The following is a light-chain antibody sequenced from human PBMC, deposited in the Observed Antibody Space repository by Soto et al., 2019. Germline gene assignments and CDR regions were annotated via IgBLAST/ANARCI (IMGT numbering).Light chain of an antibody. CDR1: SSDVGNNNL. CDR2: DVN. Sequence: QSVLSHPASVSWSPGHSITISCTAASSDVGNNNLVSWYQHHPGKAPQLIIHDVNKRPSGVSTRFSGSKSGNTASLTIAGLQAEDEADYYCCSYAGINTFYVFGSGTKVTVL. CDR3: CSYAGINTFYV. J-gene: IGLJ1*01. V-gene: IGLV2-23*02.